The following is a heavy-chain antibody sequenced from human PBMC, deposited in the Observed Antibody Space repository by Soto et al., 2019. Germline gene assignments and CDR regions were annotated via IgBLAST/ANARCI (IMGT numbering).Heavy chain of an antibody. J-gene: IGHJ6*02. D-gene: IGHD1-20*01. CDR3: AKAHSEITGVRYYYHYGMDV. CDR1: GFTFSSYA. CDR2: ISGSGGST. V-gene: IGHV3-23*01. Sequence: GGSLRLSCAASGFTFSSYAMSWVRQAPGKGLEWVSAISGSGGSTYYADSVKGRFTISRDNSKNTLYLQMNSLRAEDTAVYYCAKAHSEITGVRYYYHYGMDVWGQGTTVTVSS.